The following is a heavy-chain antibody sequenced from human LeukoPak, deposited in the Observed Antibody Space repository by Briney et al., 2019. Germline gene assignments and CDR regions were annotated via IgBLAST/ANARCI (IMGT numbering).Heavy chain of an antibody. CDR2: IYYTGGT. Sequence: SETLSLTCTVSGGSISSYYWSWIRQPPGKGLEWIGYIYYTGGTNFNPSLKSRVTMSLDTSKNQFSLKLNSVTAADTAVYYCATGRAAAGSLGYWGQGILVTVSS. V-gene: IGHV4-59*01. CDR3: ATGRAAAGSLGY. D-gene: IGHD6-25*01. J-gene: IGHJ4*02. CDR1: GGSISSYY.